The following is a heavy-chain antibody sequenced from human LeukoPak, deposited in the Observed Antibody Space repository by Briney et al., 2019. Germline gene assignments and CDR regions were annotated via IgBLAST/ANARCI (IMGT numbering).Heavy chain of an antibody. Sequence: PGGSLRLSCAASGFIFSNDWMSWVRQAPGKGLEWVANIKQDGSEKYYADSVKGRFTISRDNSKNTLYLQMNSLRAEDTAVYYCAKDLYDFWSGYSFDPWGQGTLVTVSS. CDR2: IKQDGSEK. V-gene: IGHV3-7*01. CDR3: AKDLYDFWSGYSFDP. J-gene: IGHJ5*02. D-gene: IGHD3-3*01. CDR1: GFIFSNDW.